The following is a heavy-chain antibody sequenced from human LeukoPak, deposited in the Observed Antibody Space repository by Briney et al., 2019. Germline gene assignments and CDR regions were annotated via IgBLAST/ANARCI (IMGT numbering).Heavy chain of an antibody. D-gene: IGHD6-13*01. CDR2: INHSGST. V-gene: IGHV4-34*01. CDR1: GGSFSGYY. CDR3: ARIPGIAAAGSYYYYYYMDV. J-gene: IGHJ6*03. Sequence: SETLSLTCAVYGGSFSGYYWSWIRQPPGTGLEWIGEINHSGSTNYNPSLKSRVTISVDTSKNQFSLKLSSVTAADTAVYYCARIPGIAAAGSYYYYYYMDVWGKGTTVTVSS.